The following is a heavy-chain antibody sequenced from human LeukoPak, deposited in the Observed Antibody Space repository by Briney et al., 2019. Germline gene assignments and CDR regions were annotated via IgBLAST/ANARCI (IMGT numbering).Heavy chain of an antibody. D-gene: IGHD1-26*01. CDR3: ASSGVGATYFDY. Sequence: SETLSLTCAVSGGSISSSNWWSWVRQPPGKGLEWIGEIYHSGSTNYNPSLKSRVTISVDKSKNQFSLKLSSVTAAGTAVYYCASSGVGATYFDYWGQGTLVTVSS. CDR2: IYHSGST. J-gene: IGHJ4*02. V-gene: IGHV4-4*02. CDR1: GGSISSSNW.